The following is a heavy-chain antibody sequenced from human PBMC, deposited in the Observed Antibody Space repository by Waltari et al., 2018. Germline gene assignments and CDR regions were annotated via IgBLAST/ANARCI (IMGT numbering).Heavy chain of an antibody. CDR2: IRNKAESYST. CDR1: GFTFCAHF. V-gene: IGHV3-72*01. CDR3: TRDTFAAGDY. D-gene: IGHD3-3*02. Sequence: EVQLVASGGGLVQPGGSLRLACAASGFTFCAHFMDWFRPAPGKGLEWVARIRNKAESYSTEYAASMKGRFSISRDDSKNSVYLQMSSLKTEDTAVYYCTRDTFAAGDYWGQGTLVTVSS. J-gene: IGHJ4*02.